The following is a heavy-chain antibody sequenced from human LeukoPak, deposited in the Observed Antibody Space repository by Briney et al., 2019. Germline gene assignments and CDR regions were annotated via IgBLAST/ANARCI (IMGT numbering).Heavy chain of an antibody. CDR2: ISAYNGNT. J-gene: IGHJ4*02. Sequence: ASVKVSCKASGGTFSSYAISWVRQAPGQGLEWVGWISAYNGNTNYAQKLQGRVTMTTDTSTSTAYMELRSLRSDDTGVYYCARDGVGSSGWYTLDYWGQGTLVTVSS. CDR1: GGTFSSYA. CDR3: ARDGVGSSGWYTLDY. V-gene: IGHV1-18*01. D-gene: IGHD6-19*01.